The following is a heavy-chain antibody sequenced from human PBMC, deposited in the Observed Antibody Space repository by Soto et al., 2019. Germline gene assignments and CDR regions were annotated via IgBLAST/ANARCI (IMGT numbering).Heavy chain of an antibody. D-gene: IGHD5-12*01. CDR2: ISYDGSDK. CDR1: GFTFNNSG. CDR3: VKDRVPGAYGNYYGMDV. V-gene: IGHV3-30*18. J-gene: IGHJ6*02. Sequence: GGSLRLSCRVSGFTFNNSGMHWVRQAPGKGLEWMAVISYDGSDKYYTDSVKGRVIISRDNSKNTLNLEMNSLRAEDTAIYYCVKDRVPGAYGNYYGMDVWGQGTTVTVSS.